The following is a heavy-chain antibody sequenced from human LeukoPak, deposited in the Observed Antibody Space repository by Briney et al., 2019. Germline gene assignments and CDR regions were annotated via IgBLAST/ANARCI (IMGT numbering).Heavy chain of an antibody. J-gene: IGHJ6*03. Sequence: ASVKVSCKASGGTFSSYAISWVRQAPGQGLEWMGGIIPIFGTANYAQKFQGRVTITTDESTSTAYMELSSLRSEDTAVYYCARASPGTSYYYYYMDVWGKGTTVTVSS. V-gene: IGHV1-69*05. CDR3: ARASPGTSYYYYYMDV. D-gene: IGHD6-13*01. CDR2: IIPIFGTA. CDR1: GGTFSSYA.